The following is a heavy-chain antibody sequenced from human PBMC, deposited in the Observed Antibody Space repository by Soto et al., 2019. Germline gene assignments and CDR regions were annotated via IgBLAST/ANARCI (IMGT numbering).Heavy chain of an antibody. CDR2: ISAYTDTP. CDR1: GYSKSNDG. D-gene: IGHD2-2*01. V-gene: IGHV1-18*01. Sequence: VKVARKGSGYSKSNDGGAWVRRETGQGLEWMGWISAYTDTPNYAQKFQGRVTMTIDTSTSTAYMDLRSLTSDDTAVYYCARVIPGVEAWFDPWGQGTLVTVSS. CDR3: ARVIPGVEAWFDP. J-gene: IGHJ5*02.